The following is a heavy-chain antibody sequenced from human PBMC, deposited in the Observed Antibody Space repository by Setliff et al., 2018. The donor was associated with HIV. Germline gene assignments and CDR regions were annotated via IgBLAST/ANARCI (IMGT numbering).Heavy chain of an antibody. Sequence: ASVKVSCKVSGYTLTELSMHWVRQAPGKGLEWMGGFDPEDGETFYAQKFQGRLTMTEDTSTDTAYMELSSLRSDDTAMYYCARGEFYCGTDCYMDVWGKGTTVTVSS. CDR1: GYTLTELS. D-gene: IGHD2-21*01. J-gene: IGHJ6*03. CDR2: FDPEDGET. V-gene: IGHV1-24*01. CDR3: ARGEFYCGTDCYMDV.